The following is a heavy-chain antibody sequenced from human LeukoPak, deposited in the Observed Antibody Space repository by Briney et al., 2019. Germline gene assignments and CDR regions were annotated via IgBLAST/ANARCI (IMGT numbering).Heavy chain of an antibody. Sequence: ASVKVSCKASGYTFTSYDINWVRQATGQGLEWMEWMNPNSGNTGYAQKFQGRVTMTRNTSISTAYMELSSLRSEDTAVYYCARGSGESRIAAAHYYYYGMDVWGQGTTVTVSS. CDR3: ARGSGESRIAAAHYYYYGMDV. CDR2: MNPNSGNT. D-gene: IGHD6-13*01. CDR1: GYTFTSYD. J-gene: IGHJ6*02. V-gene: IGHV1-8*01.